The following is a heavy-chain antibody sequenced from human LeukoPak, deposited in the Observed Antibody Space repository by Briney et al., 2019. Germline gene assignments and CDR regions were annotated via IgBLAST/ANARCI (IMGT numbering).Heavy chain of an antibody. CDR3: AREGQVGDSGSYYYYGMDV. CDR2: ISGSGGST. CDR1: GFTFSSYA. D-gene: IGHD1-26*01. J-gene: IGHJ6*02. Sequence: GGSLRLSCAASGFTFSSYAMSWVRQAPGKGLEWVSAISGSGGSTYYADSVKGRFTISRDNSKNTLYLQMDSLRAEDTAVYYCAREGQVGDSGSYYYYGMDVWGQGTTVTVSS. V-gene: IGHV3-23*01.